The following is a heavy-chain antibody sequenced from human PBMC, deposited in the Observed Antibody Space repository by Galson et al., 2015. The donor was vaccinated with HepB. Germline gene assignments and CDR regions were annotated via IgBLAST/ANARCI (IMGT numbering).Heavy chain of an antibody. CDR3: RRLHSYGYITSNCEFDY. CDR2: IDPSDSYT. CDR1: GYSFTSYW. J-gene: IGHJ4*02. V-gene: IGHV5-10-1*01. Sequence: QSGAEVKKPGESLRISCKGSGYSFTSYWISWVRQMPGKVLVWKGRIDPSDSYTNYSPSFQGHVTISADKSISTVYLQWSTLKAADYAMYYCRRLHSYGYITSNCEFDYWGQGTLVTVSS. D-gene: IGHD5-18*01.